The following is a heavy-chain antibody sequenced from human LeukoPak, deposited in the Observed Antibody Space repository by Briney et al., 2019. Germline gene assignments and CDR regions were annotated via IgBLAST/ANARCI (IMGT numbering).Heavy chain of an antibody. D-gene: IGHD2-8*01. CDR1: GGSFSGYY. J-gene: IGHJ4*02. CDR3: ARWRYCTNGVCYLGDY. CDR2: INHSGST. V-gene: IGHV4-34*01. Sequence: SETLSPTCAVYGGSFSGYYWSWIRQPPGKGLEWIGEINHSGSTNYNPSLKSRVTISVDTSKNQFSLKLSSVTAADTAVYYCARWRYCTNGVCYLGDYWGQGTLVTVSS.